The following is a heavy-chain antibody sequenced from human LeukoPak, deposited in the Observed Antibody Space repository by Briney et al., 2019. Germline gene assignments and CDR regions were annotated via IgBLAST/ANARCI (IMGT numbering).Heavy chain of an antibody. CDR2: INHSGST. V-gene: IGHV4-34*01. J-gene: IGHJ6*03. Sequence: PSETLSLTCAVYGGSFSRYYWTWIRQPPGKGLEWIGEINHSGSTNYNPSLKSRVTISVDTSKNQFSLKLSSVTAADTAVYYCAREGGANYYYYYYMDVWGKGTTVTISS. CDR1: GGSFSRYY. D-gene: IGHD3-16*01. CDR3: AREGGANYYYYYYMDV.